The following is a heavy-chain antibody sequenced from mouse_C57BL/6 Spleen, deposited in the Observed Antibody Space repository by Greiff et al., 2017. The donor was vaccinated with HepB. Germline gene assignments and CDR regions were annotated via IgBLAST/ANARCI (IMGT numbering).Heavy chain of an antibody. CDR2: INPSNGGT. CDR1: GYTFTSYW. J-gene: IGHJ4*01. V-gene: IGHV1-53*01. CDR3: ARWASYGIYRDYAMDY. Sequence: VQLQQSGTELVKPGASVKLSCKASGYTFTSYWMHWVKQRPGQGLEWIGNINPSNGGTNYNEKFKSKATLTVDKSSSTAYMQLSSLTSEDSAVYYWARWASYGIYRDYAMDYWGQRTSVTVSS. D-gene: IGHD2-1*01.